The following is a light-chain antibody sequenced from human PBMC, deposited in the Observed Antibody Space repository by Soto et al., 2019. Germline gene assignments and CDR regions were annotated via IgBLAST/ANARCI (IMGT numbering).Light chain of an antibody. J-gene: IGKJ4*01. CDR3: QHYRTS. CDR2: GAS. V-gene: IGKV3-20*01. Sequence: EIVLTQSPGTLTLSPGERATLSCRASQSVSSSYLAWYQQKPGQAPRQLIYGASSRATGIPDRFSGSGSGTDFNLTITRLEPEDFAVYYCQHYRTSFGGGTRVEI. CDR1: QSVSSSY.